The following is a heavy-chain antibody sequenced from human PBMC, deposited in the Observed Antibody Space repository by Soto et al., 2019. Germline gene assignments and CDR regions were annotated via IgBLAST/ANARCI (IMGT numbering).Heavy chain of an antibody. Sequence: EAQLVESGGGLVQPGGSLRVSCEVSGFTFSSYWMSWVRQAPGKGLEWVAKIKQDGSEKDYVDSVKGRFTISRDNANNSVYVQMYSLRAEDTAVYYCERGGRDAYNWFDPWGQGTLVTVSS. CDR2: IKQDGSEK. D-gene: IGHD3-16*01. CDR1: GFTFSSYW. J-gene: IGHJ5*02. CDR3: ERGGRDAYNWFDP. V-gene: IGHV3-7*01.